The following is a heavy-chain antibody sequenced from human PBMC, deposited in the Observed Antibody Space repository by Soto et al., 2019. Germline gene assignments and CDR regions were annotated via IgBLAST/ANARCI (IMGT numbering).Heavy chain of an antibody. J-gene: IGHJ4*02. CDR1: GYTFTSYA. CDR2: INAGNGNT. D-gene: IGHD2-21*02. V-gene: IGHV1-3*05. CDR3: AKSIVVVTALDY. Sequence: QVQLVQSGAEEKKPGASVKVSCKASGYTFTSYAMHWVRQAPGQRLEWMGWINAGNGNTKYSQKFQGRVTITRDTSAFSSSIKLSILSSVDMAVYYCAKSIVVVTALDYWGQGTLVTVSS.